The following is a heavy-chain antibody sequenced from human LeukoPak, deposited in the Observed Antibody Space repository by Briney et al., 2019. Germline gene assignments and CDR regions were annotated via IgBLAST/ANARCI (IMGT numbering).Heavy chain of an antibody. CDR1: GGSISSYY. CDR3: ARDYYDILTGYYHFDY. J-gene: IGHJ4*02. CDR2: IYYSGST. Sequence: PSETLSLTCTVSGGSISSYYWSWIRQPPGKGLEWIGYIYYSGSTNYNPSLKSRVTISVDTSKNQFSLKLSSVTAADTAVYYCARDYYDILTGYYHFDYWGQGTLVTVSS. V-gene: IGHV4-59*01. D-gene: IGHD3-9*01.